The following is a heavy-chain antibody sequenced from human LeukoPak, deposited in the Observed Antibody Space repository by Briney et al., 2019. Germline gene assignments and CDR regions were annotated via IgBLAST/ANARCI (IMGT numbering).Heavy chain of an antibody. CDR1: GFIFSSYS. V-gene: IGHV3-21*01. J-gene: IGHJ4*02. CDR3: ARGEAEAGPTKPVDS. Sequence: GGSLRLSCTASGFIFSSYSMSWVRQAPGKGLEWVSSFISRNSYIYYADSVRGRFTISRDDAKNSLYLQMNTLRAEDTAVYYRARGEAEAGPTKPVDSWGQGTLVTASS. CDR2: FISRNSYI. D-gene: IGHD6-19*01.